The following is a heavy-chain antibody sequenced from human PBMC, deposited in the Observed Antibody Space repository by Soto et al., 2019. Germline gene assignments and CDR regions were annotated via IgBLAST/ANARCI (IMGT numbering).Heavy chain of an antibody. D-gene: IGHD3-10*01. CDR3: ARQLHFGDFSLGY. CDR1: GFTFSAYN. V-gene: IGHV3-21*01. Sequence: EVHLVESGGGLAKPGGSLRLSCTASGFTFSAYNMYWVRQAPGKGLEWVSYVSSSGTYIYYADSVKGRFTISRDNANNSLYLQMNSLRAEDAAVYYCARQLHFGDFSLGYWGQGTRVTVSS. J-gene: IGHJ4*02. CDR2: VSSSGTYI.